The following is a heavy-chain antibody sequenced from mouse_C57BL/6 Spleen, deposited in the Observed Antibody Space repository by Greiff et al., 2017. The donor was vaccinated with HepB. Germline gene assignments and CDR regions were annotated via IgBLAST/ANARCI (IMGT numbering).Heavy chain of an antibody. Sequence: QLKQPGAELVRPGSSVKLSCKASGYTFTSYWMDWVKQRPGQGLEWIGNIYPSDSETHYNQKFKDKATLTVDKSSSTAYMQLSSLTSEDSAVYYCASWNGYDGYWGQGTTLTVSS. D-gene: IGHD2-2*01. V-gene: IGHV1-61*01. CDR3: ASWNGYDGY. CDR1: GYTFTSYW. CDR2: IYPSDSET. J-gene: IGHJ2*01.